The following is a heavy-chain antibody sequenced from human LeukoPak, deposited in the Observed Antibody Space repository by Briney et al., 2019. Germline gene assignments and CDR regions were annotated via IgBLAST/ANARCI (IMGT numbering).Heavy chain of an antibody. CDR1: GFSLSTSGVG. Sequence: SGPTLVNPTQTLTLTCTFSGFSLSTSGVGVGWIRQPPGKALEWLALIYWNDDKRYSPSLKSRLTITKDTSKNQVVLTMTNMDPVGTATYYCAHIADGYYYGSGSYYGTWFDPWGQGTLVTVSS. CDR3: AHIADGYYYGSGSYYGTWFDP. J-gene: IGHJ5*02. CDR2: IYWNDDK. V-gene: IGHV2-5*01. D-gene: IGHD3-10*01.